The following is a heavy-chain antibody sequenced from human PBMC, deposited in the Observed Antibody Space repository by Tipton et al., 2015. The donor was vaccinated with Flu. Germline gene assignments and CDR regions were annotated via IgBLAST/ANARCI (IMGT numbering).Heavy chain of an antibody. J-gene: IGHJ6*02. Sequence: QLVQSGAEMKKPGASVKVSCKASDYSFADYAISWVRQAPGQGLEWMGWISTYTSATNYAQRVQGRVTMTTDASTNTVYLELTNLTPGDTAVYYCARHFLVFGEGGMDVWGQGTTVTVSS. CDR3: ARHFLVFGEGGMDV. D-gene: IGHD3-10*01. CDR1: DYSFADYA. CDR2: ISTYTSAT. V-gene: IGHV1-18*01.